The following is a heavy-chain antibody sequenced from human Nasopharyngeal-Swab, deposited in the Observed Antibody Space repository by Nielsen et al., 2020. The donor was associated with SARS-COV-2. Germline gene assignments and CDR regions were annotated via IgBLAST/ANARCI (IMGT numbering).Heavy chain of an antibody. Sequence: GESLKISCAASGFAFSDYSMDWVRQAPGKGLEWVSYITSSSSTRYYADSVKGRFTVSRDNAKNSLYLQMSSLRDEDTAVYYCVRDWRYEYPSYMNIWGKGTTIIVSS. CDR2: ITSSSSTR. CDR3: VRDWRYEYPSYMNI. V-gene: IGHV3-48*02. CDR1: GFAFSDYS. J-gene: IGHJ6*03. D-gene: IGHD3-3*01.